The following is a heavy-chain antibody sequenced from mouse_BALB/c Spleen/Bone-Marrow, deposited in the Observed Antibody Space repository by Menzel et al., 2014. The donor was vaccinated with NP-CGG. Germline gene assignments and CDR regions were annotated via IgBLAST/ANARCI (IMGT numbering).Heavy chain of an antibody. CDR3: ARYYRYDGFAY. CDR2: INLSTGYT. CDR1: GYTFTSYW. V-gene: IGHV1-7*01. D-gene: IGHD2-14*01. Sequence: QVQLQQSGAELAKLGASVKMSCKASGYTFTSYWMHWVKQRPGQGLEWIGYINLSTGYTEYNQKFKDKATLTADKSSSTAYMQLSSLTSEDSAVYYCARYYRYDGFAYWGQGTLVTVSA. J-gene: IGHJ3*01.